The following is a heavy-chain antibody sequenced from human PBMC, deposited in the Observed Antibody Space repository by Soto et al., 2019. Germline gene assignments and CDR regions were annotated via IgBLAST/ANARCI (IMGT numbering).Heavy chain of an antibody. V-gene: IGHV1-69*13. CDR2: IIPIFGTA. J-gene: IGHJ4*02. Sequence: VASVKVSCKASGGTFSSYAISWVRQAPGQGLEWMGGIIPIFGTANYAQKFQGRVAIIADESTSTAYMELSSLRSEDTAVYYCARDGVGVAEGYFDYWGQGTLVTVSS. D-gene: IGHD2-8*01. CDR1: GGTFSSYA. CDR3: ARDGVGVAEGYFDY.